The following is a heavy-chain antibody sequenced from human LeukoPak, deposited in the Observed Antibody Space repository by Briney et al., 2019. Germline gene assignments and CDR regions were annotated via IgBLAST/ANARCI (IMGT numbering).Heavy chain of an antibody. CDR1: GYTFTSYG. J-gene: IGHJ4*02. Sequence: ASVKVSCKASGYTFTSYGISWVRQAPGQGLEWIGWVSAYNGNTNYAQKLQGRVTMTTDTSTSTAYMELRGLRSDDTAVYYCARSENRYYYDSSGYKGLDYWGQGTLVTVSS. V-gene: IGHV1-18*01. CDR2: VSAYNGNT. CDR3: ARSENRYYYDSSGYKGLDY. D-gene: IGHD3-22*01.